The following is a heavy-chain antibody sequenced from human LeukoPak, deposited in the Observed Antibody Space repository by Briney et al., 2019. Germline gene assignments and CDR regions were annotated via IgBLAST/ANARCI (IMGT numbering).Heavy chain of an antibody. CDR1: GFTFRSYA. V-gene: IGHV3-23*01. J-gene: IGHJ5*02. Sequence: PGGSLRLACVASGFTFRSYAMSWVRQAPGQGLEWVSVIGTGDSTYYADSVKGRFTISRDNSGNTLFLQMNSLRAEDTAVYFCVKGSVNSVWSADPWGQGTLVTVTS. D-gene: IGHD6-19*01. CDR2: IGTGDST. CDR3: VKGSVNSVWSADP.